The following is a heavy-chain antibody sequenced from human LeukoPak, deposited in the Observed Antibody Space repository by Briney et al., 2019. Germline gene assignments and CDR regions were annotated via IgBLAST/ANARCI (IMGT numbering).Heavy chain of an antibody. J-gene: IGHJ3*02. Sequence: ASVKVSYKPSGRTFSSYAISWVRQAPGQGLEWMGGIIPIFGTANYAQKFQGRVTITTDESTSTAYMELSSLRSEDTAVYYCARVLILTGTTSVLGAFDIWGQGTMVTVSS. CDR1: GRTFSSYA. V-gene: IGHV1-69*05. CDR2: IIPIFGTA. D-gene: IGHD1-20*01. CDR3: ARVLILTGTTSVLGAFDI.